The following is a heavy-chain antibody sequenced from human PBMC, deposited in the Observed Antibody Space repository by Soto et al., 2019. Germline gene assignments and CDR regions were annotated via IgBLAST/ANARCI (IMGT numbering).Heavy chain of an antibody. D-gene: IGHD3-22*01. Sequence: PGGSLRLSCTASGLTFSSYWMHWVRQAPGTGLIWVSRINTDGSGTTYADSVRGRFTISRDNAKNTVYLQMNSLRAEDTAVYYCARTGYYYDNKGYDFDYWGQGTLVTVSS. J-gene: IGHJ4*02. CDR1: GLTFSSYW. V-gene: IGHV3-74*01. CDR2: INTDGSGT. CDR3: ARTGYYYDNKGYDFDY.